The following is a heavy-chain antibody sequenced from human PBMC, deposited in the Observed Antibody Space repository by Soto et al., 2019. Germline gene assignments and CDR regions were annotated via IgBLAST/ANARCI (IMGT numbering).Heavy chain of an antibody. J-gene: IGHJ4*01. Sequence: QVQRVQSGAEVKNPWASVRVSCKTSGSTFTSYEINWMRQATGQGLEWLGWMSPNSGNTGYAQKFKGRVMMTRDTSTSTAYMELSSLQDEDTAIYYCARNLWGTGDVAYCGHGTLVTVSS. V-gene: IGHV1-8*01. D-gene: IGHD7-27*01. CDR3: ARNLWGTGDVAY. CDR2: MSPNSGNT. CDR1: GSTFTSYE.